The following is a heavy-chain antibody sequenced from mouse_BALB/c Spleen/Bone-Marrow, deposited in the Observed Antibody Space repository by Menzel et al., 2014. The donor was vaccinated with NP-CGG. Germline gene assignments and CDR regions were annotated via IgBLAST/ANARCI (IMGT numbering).Heavy chain of an antibody. V-gene: IGHV5-17*02. CDR3: ARGGNYAWFAY. Sequence: EVKVVESGGGLVQPGGSRKLSCAASGFTFSSFGMHWVRQAPEKGLEWVAYISSGSSTIYYADTVKGRSTISRDNPKNTLFLQMTSLRSEDTAMYYCARGGNYAWFAYWGQGTLVTVSA. CDR2: ISSGSSTI. D-gene: IGHD2-1*01. CDR1: GFTFSSFG. J-gene: IGHJ3*01.